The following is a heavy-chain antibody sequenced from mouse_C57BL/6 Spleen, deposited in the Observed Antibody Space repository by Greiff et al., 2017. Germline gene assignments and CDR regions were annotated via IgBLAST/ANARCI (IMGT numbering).Heavy chain of an antibody. CDR2: IYPGSGST. V-gene: IGHV1-55*01. CDR1: GYTFTSYW. D-gene: IGHD1-1*01. CDR3: ARKGNYYGVDY. J-gene: IGHJ2*01. Sequence: QVQLQQPGAELVKPGASVKMSCKASGYTFTSYWITWVKQRPGQGLEWIGDIYPGSGSTNYNEKFKSKATLTVDTASSTAYMQLSSLTSEDSAVYYCARKGNYYGVDYWGQGTTLTVSS.